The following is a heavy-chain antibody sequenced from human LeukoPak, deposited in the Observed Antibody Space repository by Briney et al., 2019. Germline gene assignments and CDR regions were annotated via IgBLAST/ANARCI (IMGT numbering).Heavy chain of an antibody. CDR2: INPNSGGT. CDR3: ARMGIVVVPAATYYYYYGMDV. CDR1: GYTFTGYY. V-gene: IGHV1-2*04. Sequence: GASVKVSCKASGYTFTGYYMHWVRQAPGQGLEWMGWINPNSGGTNYAQKFQGWVTMTRDTSISTAYMELSRLRSDDTAVYYCARMGIVVVPAATYYYYYGMDVWGQGTTVTVSS. D-gene: IGHD2-2*03. J-gene: IGHJ6*02.